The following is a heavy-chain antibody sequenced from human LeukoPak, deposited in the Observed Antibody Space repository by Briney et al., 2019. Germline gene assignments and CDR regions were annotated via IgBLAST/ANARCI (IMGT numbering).Heavy chain of an antibody. CDR3: ARGNPIRIAAAGTSDAFDI. CDR2: FDPEDGET. CDR1: GYTLTELS. J-gene: IGHJ3*02. Sequence: ASVKVACKVSGYTLTELSMHWVRQAPGKGLEWMGGFDPEDGETIYAQKFQGRVTMTEDTSTDKAYMELSSLRSEDTAVYYCARGNPIRIAAAGTSDAFDIWGQGTMVTVSS. D-gene: IGHD6-13*01. V-gene: IGHV1-24*01.